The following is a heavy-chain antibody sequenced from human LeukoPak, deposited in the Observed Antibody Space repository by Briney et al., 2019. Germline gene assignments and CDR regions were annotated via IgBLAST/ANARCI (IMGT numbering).Heavy chain of an antibody. D-gene: IGHD3-22*01. CDR1: GFTFSSYA. CDR3: ARDQYYYDSTEYYDANNFDF. Sequence: GRSLRLSCAASGFTFSSYAMHWVRQPPGKGLEWVAVISYDGSNKYYADSVKGRFTISRDDAKKSLYLKMNSLRAEDTAVYYCARDQYYYDSTEYYDANNFDFWGQGTLVTVSS. CDR2: ISYDGSNK. J-gene: IGHJ4*02. V-gene: IGHV3-30*04.